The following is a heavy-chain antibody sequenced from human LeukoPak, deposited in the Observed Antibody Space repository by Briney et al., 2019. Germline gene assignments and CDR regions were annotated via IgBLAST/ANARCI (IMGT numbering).Heavy chain of an antibody. CDR2: ITSSSSYI. CDR3: ARSAPYYYGSGSYSPDY. V-gene: IGHV3-21*01. D-gene: IGHD3-10*01. CDR1: GFTFSSYS. Sequence: GGSLRLSCAASGFTFSSYSMNWVRQAPGKGLEWVSSITSSSSYIYYADSVKGRFTISRDNAKNSLYLQMNSLRAEDTAVYYCARSAPYYYGSGSYSPDYWGQGTLVTVSS. J-gene: IGHJ4*02.